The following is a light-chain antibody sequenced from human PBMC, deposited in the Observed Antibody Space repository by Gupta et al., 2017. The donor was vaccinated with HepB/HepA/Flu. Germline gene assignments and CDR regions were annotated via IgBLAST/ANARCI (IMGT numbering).Light chain of an antibody. J-gene: IGLJ1*01. CDR3: CSFAPNTTYV. Sequence: QSALTQPASVSGSPGQSLTISCTGTSSDVGSYKLVSWYQQHPGKAPKVIIYEVIKRPSGVSDRFSGSKSGNTASLTISGLQTEDEADYFCCSFAPNTTYVFGSGTRVTVL. CDR2: EVI. V-gene: IGLV2-23*02. CDR1: SSDVGSYKL.